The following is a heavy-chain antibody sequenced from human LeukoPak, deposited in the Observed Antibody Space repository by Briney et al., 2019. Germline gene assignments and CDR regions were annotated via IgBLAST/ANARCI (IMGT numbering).Heavy chain of an antibody. J-gene: IGHJ4*02. D-gene: IGHD3-10*01. CDR1: GFTFSSYA. CDR3: ARDSTYYYESGSSGPHYFDK. V-gene: IGHV3-30*01. Sequence: GGSLRLSCAASGFTFSSYAMHWVRQAPGKGLEWVSLISSAGSYQYYADSVKGRFTISRDNSKNTLHLQLDSLRAEDTAVYYCARDSTYYYESGSSGPHYFDKWGQGTLVTVSS. CDR2: ISSAGSYQ.